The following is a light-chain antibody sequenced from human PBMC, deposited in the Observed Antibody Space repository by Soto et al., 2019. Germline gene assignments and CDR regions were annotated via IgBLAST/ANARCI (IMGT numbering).Light chain of an antibody. CDR2: AAS. CDR3: QQTFSPDVT. Sequence: DMQMTQSPSSLSAPVGYRVTITCRASQSIGSLLNWYQKKPGKAPEFLIYAASSLQSGVPSRFSGSGSATDFTLTITSLQREDAGTYFCQQTFSPDVTFGGGTKVDI. V-gene: IGKV1-39*01. CDR1: QSIGSL. J-gene: IGKJ4*01.